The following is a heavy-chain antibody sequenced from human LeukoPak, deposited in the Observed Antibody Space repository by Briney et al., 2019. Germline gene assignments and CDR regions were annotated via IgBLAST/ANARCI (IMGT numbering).Heavy chain of an antibody. D-gene: IGHD1-26*01. CDR2: IYYSGST. V-gene: IGHV4-39*07. CDR3: ARDAAMGPPSFDY. CDR1: GGSLSSSNYY. Sequence: SETLSLTCTVSGGSLSSSNYYWGWIRQPPGKGLEWIGGIYYSGSTYYNPSLKSRVTISVDTSKNQFSLKLTSVTAADTAAYYCARDAAMGPPSFDYWGQGTLVTVSS. J-gene: IGHJ4*02.